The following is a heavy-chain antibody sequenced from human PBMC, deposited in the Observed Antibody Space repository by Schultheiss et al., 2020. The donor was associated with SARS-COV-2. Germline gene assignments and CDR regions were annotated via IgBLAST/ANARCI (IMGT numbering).Heavy chain of an antibody. J-gene: IGHJ5*02. Sequence: SETLSLTCTVSGGSISSYYWSWIRQPPGKGLEWIGYIYYSGSTYYNPSLKSRVTISVDTSKNQFSLKLSSVTAADTAVYYCARDNGNWFDPWGQGTLVTVSS. CDR3: ARDNGNWFDP. CDR2: IYYSGST. CDR1: GGSISSYY. V-gene: IGHV4-59*12.